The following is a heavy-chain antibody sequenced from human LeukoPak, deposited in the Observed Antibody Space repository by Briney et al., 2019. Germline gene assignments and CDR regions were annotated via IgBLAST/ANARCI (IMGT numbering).Heavy chain of an antibody. Sequence: GASVKVSCKASGGTFSSYAISWVRQAPGQGLEWMGGIIPIFGTANYAQKFQGRVMITADESTSTAYMELSSLRSEDTAVYYCARDVNTAMVWSFDYWGQGTLVTVSS. CDR3: ARDVNTAMVWSFDY. CDR2: IIPIFGTA. J-gene: IGHJ4*02. D-gene: IGHD5-18*01. V-gene: IGHV1-69*13. CDR1: GGTFSSYA.